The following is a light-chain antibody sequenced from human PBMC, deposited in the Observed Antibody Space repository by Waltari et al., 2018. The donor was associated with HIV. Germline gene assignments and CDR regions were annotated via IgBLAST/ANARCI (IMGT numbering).Light chain of an antibody. Sequence: QSVLTPPPSVSATPGDRVTISCTGTSSDVGGYNYFPCYQRHPPKAPNIRIFEVIKRPPGVPARFFGAKSGNTSSPTASGLQAEDEAAYFCSSDSGDCNLVFGGGTKLTVL. CDR1: SSDVGGYNY. CDR2: EVI. V-gene: IGLV2-8*01. J-gene: IGLJ3*02. CDR3: SSDSGDCNLV.